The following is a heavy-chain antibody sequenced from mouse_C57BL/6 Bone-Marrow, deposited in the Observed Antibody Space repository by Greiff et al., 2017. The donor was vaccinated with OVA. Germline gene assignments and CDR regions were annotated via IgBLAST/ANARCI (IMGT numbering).Heavy chain of an antibody. CDR2: ISSGGSYT. Sequence: EVMLVESGGDLVKPGGSLRLSCAASGFTFSSYGMSWVRQTPDKRLEWVATISSGGSYTYYPDSVKGRFTISRDNAKNTLYLQMSSLKSEDTAMYYCARDDAMDYWGQGTSVTVSS. CDR1: GFTFSSYG. CDR3: ARDDAMDY. V-gene: IGHV5-6*01. J-gene: IGHJ4*01.